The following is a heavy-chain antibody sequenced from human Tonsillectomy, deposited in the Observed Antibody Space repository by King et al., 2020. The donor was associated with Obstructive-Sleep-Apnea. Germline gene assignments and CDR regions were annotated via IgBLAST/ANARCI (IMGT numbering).Heavy chain of an antibody. J-gene: IGHJ3*02. CDR2: ISLDGRNT. V-gene: IGHV3-30*18. CDR1: GFSFSRYA. Sequence: QVQLVESGGGVVQPGRSLRLSCAASGFSFSRYAIHWVRRAPGKGLEWVAVISLDGRNTYYGDSVKGRFTISRDNSKNTLYLQMNSLRPEDTAVYYCAKGRGYCSSFSCSVNAFDIWGQGTMVTVSS. D-gene: IGHD2-2*01. CDR3: AKGRGYCSSFSCSVNAFDI.